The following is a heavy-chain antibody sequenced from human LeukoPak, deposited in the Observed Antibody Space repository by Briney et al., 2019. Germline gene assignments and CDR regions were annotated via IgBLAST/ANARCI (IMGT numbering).Heavy chain of an antibody. J-gene: IGHJ4*02. Sequence: PGGSLRLSCAASGFTFSDYYMSWIRQAPGKGLEWVSYISSSGSTKYYADSVKGRFTISRDNAKNSLYLQMNSLRAEDTAVYYCARGTIAAAGIAETGDYWGQGTLVTVSS. CDR1: GFTFSDYY. CDR3: ARGTIAAAGIAETGDY. V-gene: IGHV3-11*01. CDR2: ISSSGSTK. D-gene: IGHD6-13*01.